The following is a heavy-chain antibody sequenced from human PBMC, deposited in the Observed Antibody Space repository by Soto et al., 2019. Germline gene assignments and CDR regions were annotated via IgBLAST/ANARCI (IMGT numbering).Heavy chain of an antibody. D-gene: IGHD4-17*01. CDR1: GFSVSTNY. Sequence: EVQLVETGGGLIQPGGSLRLSCAASGFSVSTNYMTWVRQAPGKGLEWVGRTRNKANSYTTEYAASVKGRFTISRDDSKNSLYLQMNSLKTEDTAVHYCATVTTAFDIWGQGTMVTVSS. CDR2: TRNKANSYTT. J-gene: IGHJ3*02. V-gene: IGHV3-72*01. CDR3: ATVTTAFDI.